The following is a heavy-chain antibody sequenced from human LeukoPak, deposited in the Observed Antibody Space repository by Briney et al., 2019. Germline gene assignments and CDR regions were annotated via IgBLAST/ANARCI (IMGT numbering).Heavy chain of an antibody. V-gene: IGHV1-24*01. CDR3: AIPGASGWVDP. D-gene: IGHD2-2*01. J-gene: IGHJ5*02. CDR2: FDAKNGGT. Sequence: GASVKVSCKVSGATLTEESIHWVRQTPGQGLEWMGSFDAKNGGTFYSHNFHGRVTMTEDTSIETAYMEWRSLRSDDTGVYYCAIPGASGWVDPWGQGTLVTVSS. CDR1: GATLTEES.